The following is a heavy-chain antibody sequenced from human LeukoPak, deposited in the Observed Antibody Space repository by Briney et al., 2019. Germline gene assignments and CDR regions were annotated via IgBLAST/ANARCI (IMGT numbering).Heavy chain of an antibody. V-gene: IGHV1-69*01. D-gene: IGHD2-8*02. CDR3: GRIETGGADC. Sequence: SVKVSCKASGGTFSSYAISWVRQAPGQGLEWMGGIIPIFGTANYAQKFQGRVTITADESTSTAYMELSSLRSEDTAVYYCGRIETGGADCWGQGTLVTVSS. CDR1: GGTFSSYA. CDR2: IIPIFGTA. J-gene: IGHJ4*02.